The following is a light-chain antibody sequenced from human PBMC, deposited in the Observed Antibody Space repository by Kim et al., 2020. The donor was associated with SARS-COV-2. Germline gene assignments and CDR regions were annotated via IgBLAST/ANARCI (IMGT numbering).Light chain of an antibody. Sequence: QSVLTQPPSVSGAPGQRVTISCTGRRSNIGAGYDVHWYQQLPGTAPKLLIYGNSNRPSGVPDRFSGSKSGTSASLAITGLQAEDEADYYCQSYDSSLSGWVFGGGTQLTVL. J-gene: IGLJ3*02. CDR1: RSNIGAGYD. V-gene: IGLV1-40*01. CDR3: QSYDSSLSGWV. CDR2: GNS.